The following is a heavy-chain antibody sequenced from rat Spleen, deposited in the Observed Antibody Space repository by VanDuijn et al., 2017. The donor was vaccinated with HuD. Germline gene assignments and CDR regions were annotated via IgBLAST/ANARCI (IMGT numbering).Heavy chain of an antibody. CDR1: GFTFSDYN. V-gene: IGHV5-7*01. D-gene: IGHD4-3*01. CDR3: TRKGYNSFAY. CDR2: ITNTGGST. Sequence: EVQLVESGGGLVQPGRSLKLSCAASGFTFSDYNMAWVRQAPKKGLEWVASITNTGGSTYYPDSVKGRFTISRDNAKSTLYLRMNSLRSEDTATYYCTRKGYNSFAYWGQGTLVTVSS. J-gene: IGHJ3*01.